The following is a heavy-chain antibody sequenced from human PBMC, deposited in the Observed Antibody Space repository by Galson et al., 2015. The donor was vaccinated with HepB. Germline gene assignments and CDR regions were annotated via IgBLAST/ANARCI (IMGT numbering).Heavy chain of an antibody. D-gene: IGHD3-16*02. J-gene: IGHJ4*02. V-gene: IGHV1-69*06. Sequence: SVKVSCKASGGTFRNYAIIWVRQAPGQGLEWMGGIIPIFGTPNYAQKFQGRVTISADKSTNIVYMELSSLRSDDTAMYYCARGTDYDYVWGTSRSKYYFDSWGQGTLVTVSS. CDR1: GGTFRNYA. CDR2: IIPIFGTP. CDR3: ARGTDYDYVWGTSRSKYYFDS.